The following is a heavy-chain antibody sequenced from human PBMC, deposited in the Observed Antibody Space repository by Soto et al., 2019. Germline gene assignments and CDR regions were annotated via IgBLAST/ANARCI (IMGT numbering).Heavy chain of an antibody. CDR2: IHYRGST. D-gene: IGHD2-15*01. CDR1: GDSITGAYY. V-gene: IGHV4-31*03. CDR3: ARVRDSFGLDV. J-gene: IGHJ6*02. Sequence: QVQLQESGPGLVKSSETLSLTCNVSGDSITGAYYWNWIRQHPGKGLEWIGSIHYRGSTYYNPSLKTRITISLDRSNNQFSLKLSSVTVADTAVYYCARVRDSFGLDVWGQGTTVTVSS.